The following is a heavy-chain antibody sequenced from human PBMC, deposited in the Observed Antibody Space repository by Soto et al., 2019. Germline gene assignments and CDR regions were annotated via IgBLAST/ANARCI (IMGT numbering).Heavy chain of an antibody. Sequence: PSETPSLTCTVSGGSIISNNHYWCWILQPPGKGLEWIGNIYYSGTTYYNPSLKSRVTISVDTSKNQFSLKLSSVTAADTAVYYCARHGKTTVTDFDYWGQGTLVTVSS. CDR2: IYYSGTT. D-gene: IGHD4-4*01. CDR3: ARHGKTTVTDFDY. V-gene: IGHV4-39*01. J-gene: IGHJ4*02. CDR1: GGSIISNNHY.